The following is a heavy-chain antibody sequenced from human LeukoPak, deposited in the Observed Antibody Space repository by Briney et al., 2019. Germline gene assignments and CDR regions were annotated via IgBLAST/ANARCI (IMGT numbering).Heavy chain of an antibody. CDR3: ARGPDHAKVGY. CDR2: INDSGGT. V-gene: IGHV4-34*01. Sequence: PSETLSLTCAVSGGSFSGYYWTRIRPPPEKGLEWIGEINDSGGTDYSPSLRSRVTISIDTSKNQFSLKLSSVTTADTAVYYCARGPDHAKVGYWGQGTLVTVSS. J-gene: IGHJ4*02. D-gene: IGHD1-14*01. CDR1: GGSFSGYY.